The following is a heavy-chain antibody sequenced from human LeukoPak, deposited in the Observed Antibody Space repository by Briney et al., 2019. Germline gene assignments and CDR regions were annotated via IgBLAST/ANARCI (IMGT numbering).Heavy chain of an antibody. CDR3: AREGMVAARPHFDY. CDR2: IYHSGST. CDR1: GGSISSGDYY. J-gene: IGHJ4*02. V-gene: IGHV4-30-4*01. D-gene: IGHD6-6*01. Sequence: PSETLSLTCTVSGGSISSGDYYWSWIRQPPGKGLEWIGYIYHSGSTYYNPSLKSRVTISVDRSKNQFSLKLSSVTAADTAVYYCAREGMVAARPHFDYWGQGTLVTVSS.